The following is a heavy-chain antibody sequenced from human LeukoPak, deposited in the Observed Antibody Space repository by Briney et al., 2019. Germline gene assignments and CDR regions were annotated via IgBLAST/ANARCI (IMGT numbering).Heavy chain of an antibody. V-gene: IGHV3-23*01. J-gene: IGHJ4*02. CDR3: AKAKTAYAGGWFDY. CDR2: ISGSGTTT. CDR1: GFTFNNYA. D-gene: IGHD6-19*01. Sequence: GGSLRLSCAASGFTFNNYAMSWVRQAPGKGLEWVSAISGSGTTTYYADSVKGRFTISRDISKNTLCLQMNSLRAEDSAVYYCAKAKTAYAGGWFDYWGQGTLVTVSS.